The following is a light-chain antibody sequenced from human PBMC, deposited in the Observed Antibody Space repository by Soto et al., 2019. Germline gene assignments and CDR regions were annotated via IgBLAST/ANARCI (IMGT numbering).Light chain of an antibody. J-gene: IGKJ5*01. CDR1: QSISKF. CDR2: AAS. Sequence: DFELTQSPSPLSAFVGPRVSISCRASQSISKFLSWYQKRPGTDPKLVIYAASSLESGVPSRFSRSGSGTDFNLTISSLQTEDFATYECQQTYNTTITFGQGTRLDIK. V-gene: IGKV1-39*01. CDR3: QQTYNTTIT.